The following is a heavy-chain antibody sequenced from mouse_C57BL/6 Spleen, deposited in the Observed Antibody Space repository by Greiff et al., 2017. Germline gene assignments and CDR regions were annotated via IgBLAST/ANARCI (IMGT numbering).Heavy chain of an antibody. CDR2: INPNNGGT. Sequence: EVQRVESGPELVKPGASVKMSCKASGYTFTDYNMHWVKQSHGQSLEWIGYINPNNGGTRYNQKFKGKDTLTVNKSSSTAYMELRSLTSEDSAVYYCARWLPRYFDVWGTGTTVTVSS. V-gene: IGHV1-22*01. D-gene: IGHD2-2*01. CDR1: GYTFTDYN. CDR3: ARWLPRYFDV. J-gene: IGHJ1*03.